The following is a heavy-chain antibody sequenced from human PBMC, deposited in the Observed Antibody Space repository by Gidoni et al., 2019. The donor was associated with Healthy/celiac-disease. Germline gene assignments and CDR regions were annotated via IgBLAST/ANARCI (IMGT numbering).Heavy chain of an antibody. V-gene: IGHV6-1*01. D-gene: IGHD1-26*01. CDR3: AREPVGATAPEFDY. CDR1: GDSVSSNSAA. Sequence: QVQLQQSGPGLVKHSQTLSLTCAISGDSVSSNSAAWNWIRQSPSRGLEWLGRTYYSSKWYNDYAVSVKSRITLTPDTSKNQFSLQLNSVTPEDTAVYYCAREPVGATAPEFDYWGQGTLVTVSS. CDR2: TYYSSKWYN. J-gene: IGHJ4*02.